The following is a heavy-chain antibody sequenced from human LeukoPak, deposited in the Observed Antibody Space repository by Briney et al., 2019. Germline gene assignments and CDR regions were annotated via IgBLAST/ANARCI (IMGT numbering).Heavy chain of an antibody. D-gene: IGHD6-19*01. CDR2: ISSSGDRT. V-gene: IGHV3-23*01. Sequence: GGSLRLPCAASGFTFSSYAMTWVRQAPGKGLEWVSVISSSGDRTYYADSVKGRFTISRDNSKNTLYLQMNSLRAEDTAIYYCAKKLVAGENHWFDPWGQGTLVTVSS. CDR3: AKKLVAGENHWFDP. J-gene: IGHJ5*02. CDR1: GFTFSSYA.